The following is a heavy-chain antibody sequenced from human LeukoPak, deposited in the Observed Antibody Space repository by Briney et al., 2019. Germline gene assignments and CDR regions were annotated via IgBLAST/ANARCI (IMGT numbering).Heavy chain of an antibody. J-gene: IGHJ4*02. CDR3: ARGWSGSCDF. D-gene: IGHD1-26*01. Sequence: TGVSLRLSCAASGFTFSSYWMNWVRQAPGKGLEWVAVIRPDGSAKSYVDSVRGRFTISRDNAQNSLDLQMNSLRVEDTAVYYCARGWSGSCDFWGQGTLVTVSS. V-gene: IGHV3-7*04. CDR2: IRPDGSAK. CDR1: GFTFSSYW.